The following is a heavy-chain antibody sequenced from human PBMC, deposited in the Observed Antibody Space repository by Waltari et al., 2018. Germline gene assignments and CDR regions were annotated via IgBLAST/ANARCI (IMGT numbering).Heavy chain of an antibody. CDR1: GFHVSRNY. D-gene: IGHD1-26*01. CDR2: IYRGGST. V-gene: IGHV3-53*01. CDR3: ARDPSGSYPGDY. J-gene: IGHJ4*02. Sequence: EVQLVESGGGLIQPGGSLSLSGADSGFHVSRNYMTWVRQAPGKGLEWLSVIYRGGSTYYADSVKGRFTISRDNSKNTLYLQMNSLRAEDTAVYYCARDPSGSYPGDYWGQGTLVTVSS.